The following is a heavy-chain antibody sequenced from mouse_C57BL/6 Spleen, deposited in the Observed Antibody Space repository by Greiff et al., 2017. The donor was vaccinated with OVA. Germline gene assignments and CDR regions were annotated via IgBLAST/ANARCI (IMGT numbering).Heavy chain of an antibody. J-gene: IGHJ2*01. CDR1: GFNIKDDY. V-gene: IGHV14-4*01. D-gene: IGHD2-1*01. Sequence: EVQLQQSGAELVRPGASVKLSCTASGFNIKDDYMHWVKQSPEQGLEWIGWIDPENGDTEYASKFQGKATITADTSSNTAYLQLSSLTSENTAVNNCTTLHGNYVRSDYWGQGTTLTVSS. CDR2: IDPENGDT. CDR3: TTLHGNYVRSDY.